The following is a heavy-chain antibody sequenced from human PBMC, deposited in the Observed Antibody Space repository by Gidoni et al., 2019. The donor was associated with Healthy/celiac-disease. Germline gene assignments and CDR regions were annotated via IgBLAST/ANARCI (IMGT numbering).Heavy chain of an antibody. Sequence: QVQLVQYGAEMKKPGASVTVSCKASGYTFTSYYMHWVRQAPGQGLEWMRIINPSGGSTSYAQKFQGIVTMTRDTSTSTVYMELSSLRSEDTAVYYCAGGGESADYWGQGTLVTVSS. V-gene: IGHV1-46*01. CDR2: INPSGGST. CDR1: GYTFTSYY. J-gene: IGHJ4*02. D-gene: IGHD3-16*01. CDR3: AGGGESADY.